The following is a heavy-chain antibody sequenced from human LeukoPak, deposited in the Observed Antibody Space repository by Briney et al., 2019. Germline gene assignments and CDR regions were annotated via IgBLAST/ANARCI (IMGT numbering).Heavy chain of an antibody. CDR1: GGTFISYA. J-gene: IGHJ2*01. Sequence: ASVTVSCKASGGTFISYAISWVRQAPGQGREWMGGIIPIFGTANYAQKFQGRVTTTADESTSTAYMELSSLRSEDTAVYYCARATHKYSSGWYLGPNSKNWYFDLWGRGTLVTVSS. V-gene: IGHV1-69*13. CDR3: ARATHKYSSGWYLGPNSKNWYFDL. D-gene: IGHD6-19*01. CDR2: IIPIFGTA.